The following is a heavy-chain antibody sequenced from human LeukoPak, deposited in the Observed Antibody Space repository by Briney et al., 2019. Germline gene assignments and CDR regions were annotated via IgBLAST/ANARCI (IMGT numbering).Heavy chain of an antibody. V-gene: IGHV3-7*04. CDR2: IKQDGSEE. CDR1: GFTFSNYW. CDR3: ARASGSYYKFDY. J-gene: IGHJ4*02. D-gene: IGHD1-26*01. Sequence: GGSLRLSCEASGFTFSNYWMSWVRQAPGKGLEWVANIKQDGSEEYYVDSVKGRFTISRGNAKNSLYLQLNSLRAEDTAVYYCARASGSYYKFDYWGQGTLVTVSS.